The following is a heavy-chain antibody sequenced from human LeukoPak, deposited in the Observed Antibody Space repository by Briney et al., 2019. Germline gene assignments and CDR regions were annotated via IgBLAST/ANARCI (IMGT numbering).Heavy chain of an antibody. V-gene: IGHV1-2*02. CDR3: ARARLYYDSSGYTDAFDI. D-gene: IGHD3-22*01. CDR1: GYTFTGYY. J-gene: IGHJ3*02. Sequence: ASVKVSCKASGYTFTGYYMHWVRQAPGQGLEWMGWINPNSGGTNYAQKFQGRVTMARDTSISTAYMELSRLRSDDTAVYYCARARLYYDSSGYTDAFDIWGQGTMVTVSS. CDR2: INPNSGGT.